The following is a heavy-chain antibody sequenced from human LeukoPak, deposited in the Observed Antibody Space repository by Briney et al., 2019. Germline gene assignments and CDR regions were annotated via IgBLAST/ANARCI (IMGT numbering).Heavy chain of an antibody. CDR3: AGESFDI. CDR1: GFTFSNYA. CDR2: ISKDGSMK. J-gene: IGHJ3*02. Sequence: PGGSLRLSCAASGFTFSNYAMDWVRQAPGKGLEWVAVISKDGSMKHYADSVQGRFTVSRDNSNNTLYLQMNSLRTEDTAVYYCAGESFDIWGQGTMVTVSS. V-gene: IGHV3-30*04.